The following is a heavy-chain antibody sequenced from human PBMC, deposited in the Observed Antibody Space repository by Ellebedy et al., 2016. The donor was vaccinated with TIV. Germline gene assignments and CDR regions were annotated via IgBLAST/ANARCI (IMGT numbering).Heavy chain of an antibody. Sequence: PGGSLRLSCAASGFTFSNYWMSWVRQAPGKGLEWVGNIKQDGSEKLYVDSVRGRFTISRDNAKNSVFLQMNSLRAEDTAVYYCARQATNTWYLDYWGQGSLVTASS. J-gene: IGHJ4*02. CDR1: GFTFSNYW. V-gene: IGHV3-7*03. CDR3: ARQATNTWYLDY. D-gene: IGHD2-8*01. CDR2: IKQDGSEK.